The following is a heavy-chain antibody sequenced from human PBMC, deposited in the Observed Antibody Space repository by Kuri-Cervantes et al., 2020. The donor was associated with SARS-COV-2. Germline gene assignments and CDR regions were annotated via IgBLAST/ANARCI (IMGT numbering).Heavy chain of an antibody. CDR2: TYPGDSDT. CDR1: GYSFTSFW. D-gene: IGHD5-18*01. J-gene: IGHJ3*02. Sequence: GESLKISCKGSGYSFTSFWVGWVRQMPGKGLEWMGITYPGDSDTRYSPSFQGQVTISADNSLSTAYLQWSSLKASDTAMFYCARSSGVTAPDAFDIWGQGTMVTVSS. V-gene: IGHV5-51*01. CDR3: ARSSGVTAPDAFDI.